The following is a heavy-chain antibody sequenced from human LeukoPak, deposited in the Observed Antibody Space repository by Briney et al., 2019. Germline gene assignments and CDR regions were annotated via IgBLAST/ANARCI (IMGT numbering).Heavy chain of an antibody. D-gene: IGHD3-10*01. CDR3: ARGGTVLLWFGGDLHFDY. J-gene: IGHJ4*02. CDR1: GGSFSGYY. V-gene: IGHV4-34*01. CDR2: INHSGST. Sequence: SETLSLTCAVYGGSFSGYYWSWIRQPPGKGLEWIGEINHSGSTNYNPSLKSRVTISVDTSKNQFSLKLSSVTAADTAVYYCARGGTVLLWFGGDLHFDYWGQGTLVTVSS.